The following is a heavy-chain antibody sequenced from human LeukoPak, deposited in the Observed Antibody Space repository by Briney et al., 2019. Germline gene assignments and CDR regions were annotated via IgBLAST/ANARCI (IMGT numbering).Heavy chain of an antibody. CDR2: ISWNSGSI. V-gene: IGHV3-9*01. D-gene: IGHD3-16*01. Sequence: GGSLRLSCAASGFTFDDYAMHWVRQAPGKGLEWVSGISWNSGSIGYADSVKGRFTISRDNAKNSLYLQMNSLRAEDTALYYCAKEGPPGETYYFDYWGQGTLVTVSS. J-gene: IGHJ4*02. CDR1: GFTFDDYA. CDR3: AKEGPPGETYYFDY.